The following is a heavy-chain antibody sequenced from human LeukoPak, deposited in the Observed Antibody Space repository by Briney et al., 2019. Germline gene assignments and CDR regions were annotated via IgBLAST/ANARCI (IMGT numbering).Heavy chain of an antibody. Sequence: PSQTLSLTCTVSGGSISSGSYYWSWIRQPAGKGLEWIGRIYTSGSTNYNPSLKSRFTISVDTSKNQFSLKLSSVTAADTAVYYCASFASGYSSDPKENAFDNWGQGTMVTVSS. J-gene: IGHJ3*02. V-gene: IGHV4-61*02. CDR1: GGSISSGSYY. CDR3: ASFASGYSSDPKENAFDN. CDR2: IYTSGST. D-gene: IGHD5-18*01.